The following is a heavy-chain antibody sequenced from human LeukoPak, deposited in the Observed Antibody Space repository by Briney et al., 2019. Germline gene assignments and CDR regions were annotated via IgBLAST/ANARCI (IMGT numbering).Heavy chain of an antibody. J-gene: IGHJ4*02. CDR3: ARESYDSSGYYIFFDY. CDR1: GFTFSSYE. CDR2: ISSSGSTI. D-gene: IGHD3-22*01. Sequence: GGSLRLSCAASGFTFSSYEMTWVRQAPGKGLEWVSYISSSGSTIYYADSVKGRFTISRDNAKNSLYLQMNSLRAEDTAVYYCARESYDSSGYYIFFDYWGQGTLVTVSS. V-gene: IGHV3-48*03.